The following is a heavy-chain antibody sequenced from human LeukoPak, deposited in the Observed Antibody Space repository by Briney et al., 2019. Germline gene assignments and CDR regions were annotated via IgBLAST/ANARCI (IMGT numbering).Heavy chain of an antibody. CDR3: AKGSGYYYFAY. D-gene: IGHD3-22*01. V-gene: IGHV3-23*01. CDR2: ISASGGST. Sequence: GGSLRLSCAASGFTFSSSAMSWVRQVPGKGLEWVSGISASGGSTSYADSVRGRFTISRDNSKNTLYVQMNSLRAEDTAVYYCAKGSGYYYFAYWGQGTLVTVSS. CDR1: GFTFSSSA. J-gene: IGHJ4*02.